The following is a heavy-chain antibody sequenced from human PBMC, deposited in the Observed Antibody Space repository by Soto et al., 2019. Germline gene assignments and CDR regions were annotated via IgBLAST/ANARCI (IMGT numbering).Heavy chain of an antibody. CDR3: ARHGGYGGGWGGY. Sequence: EVQLVQSGAEVKKPGESLRISCKGSGYSFTNYWISWVRQRPGKGLEWMGRIDPSDSFTRYSPSFQGHVTISTDKSITTAYLQWTSLKAADTAMYYCARHGGYGGGWGGYWGQGTLVTVSS. CDR2: IDPSDSFT. V-gene: IGHV5-10-1*03. J-gene: IGHJ4*02. D-gene: IGHD6-19*01. CDR1: GYSFTNYW.